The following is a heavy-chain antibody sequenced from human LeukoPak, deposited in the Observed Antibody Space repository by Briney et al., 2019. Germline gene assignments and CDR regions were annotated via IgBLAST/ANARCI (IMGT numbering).Heavy chain of an antibody. CDR3: ARVDPDYGDTIGY. CDR1: GGSISSGGYY. Sequence: SQTLSLTCTVSGGSISSGGYYWSWIRQHPGKGLEWIGYIYYIGSTYYNPSLKSRVTISVDTSKNQFSLKLSSVTAADTAVYYCARVDPDYGDTIGYWGQGTLVTVSS. J-gene: IGHJ4*02. D-gene: IGHD4-17*01. V-gene: IGHV4-31*03. CDR2: IYYIGST.